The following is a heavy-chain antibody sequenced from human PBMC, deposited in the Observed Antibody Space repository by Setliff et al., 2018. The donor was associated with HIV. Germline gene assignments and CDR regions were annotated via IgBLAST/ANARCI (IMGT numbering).Heavy chain of an antibody. CDR3: AREGGTGRSSWYGAYWYDP. D-gene: IGHD6-13*01. J-gene: IGHJ5*02. V-gene: IGHV4-31*03. CDR1: GDSITNNNFF. CDR2: IYFSGSA. Sequence: PSETLSLTCTVSGDSITNNNFFWTWVRQDPGKGLEWIGYIYFSGSATYNPSLKSRVTTSIDSSKNQFSLKLSSVTAADTAVYYCAREGGTGRSSWYGAYWYDPWGQGTLVTVSS.